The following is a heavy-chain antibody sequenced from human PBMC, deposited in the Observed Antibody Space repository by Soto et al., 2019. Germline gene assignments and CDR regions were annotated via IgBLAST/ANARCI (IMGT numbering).Heavy chain of an antibody. CDR3: ASRLGYGYAMDV. Sequence: SETLSLTCSVAGDSSSSGGYYWVWIRQPPGKGLEWIGSIYYDGNTFYNASLKSRLTISRDTSKNQFSLKLSSVTAVDTALYYCASRLGYGYAMDVWGQGTTVTVSS. V-gene: IGHV4-39*01. D-gene: IGHD5-18*01. CDR2: IYYDGNT. J-gene: IGHJ6*02. CDR1: GDSSSSGGYY.